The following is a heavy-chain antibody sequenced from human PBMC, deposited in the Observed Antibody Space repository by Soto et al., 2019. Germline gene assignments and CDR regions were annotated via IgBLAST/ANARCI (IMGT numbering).Heavy chain of an antibody. J-gene: IGHJ4*02. CDR2: ISYDGSNK. Sequence: QVQLVESGGGVVQPGRSLRLSCAASGFTCSSYGMHWVRQAPGKGLEWVAVISYDGSNKYYADSVKGRFTISRDNSKNTLYLQMNSLRAEDTAVNYCAKEDGSGYYFDYWGQGTLVTVSS. V-gene: IGHV3-30*18. D-gene: IGHD3-10*01. CDR3: AKEDGSGYYFDY. CDR1: GFTCSSYG.